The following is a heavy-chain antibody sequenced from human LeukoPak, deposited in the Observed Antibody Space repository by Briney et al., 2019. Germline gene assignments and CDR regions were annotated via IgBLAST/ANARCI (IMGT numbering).Heavy chain of an antibody. Sequence: PSETLSLTCTVSGGSISSYYWSWIRQPPGPGLERMGNIYYSGSTNYNPSLKSRVTISVDTSKNQFSLKLGSVTAADTAVYYCARSSYDSSGYYYTPYFDYGGQGTLVTVFS. J-gene: IGHJ4*02. D-gene: IGHD3-22*01. CDR2: IYYSGST. CDR3: ARSSYDSSGYYYTPYFDY. V-gene: IGHV4-59*01. CDR1: GGSISSYY.